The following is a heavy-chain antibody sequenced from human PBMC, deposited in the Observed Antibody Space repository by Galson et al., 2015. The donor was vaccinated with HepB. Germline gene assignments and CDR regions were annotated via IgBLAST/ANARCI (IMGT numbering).Heavy chain of an antibody. CDR3: ARDGYSVYDVFDI. CDR2: IWYDGSKK. V-gene: IGHV3-30*02. Sequence: SLRLSCAASGFIFSSYGMHWVRQAPGKGLEWVAFIWYDGSKKYYVDSVKGRFTISRDNSKNTLYLQMNGLRPEDTAVYFCARDGYSVYDVFDIWGQGSMVTVSS. J-gene: IGHJ3*02. D-gene: IGHD5/OR15-5a*01. CDR1: GFIFSSYG.